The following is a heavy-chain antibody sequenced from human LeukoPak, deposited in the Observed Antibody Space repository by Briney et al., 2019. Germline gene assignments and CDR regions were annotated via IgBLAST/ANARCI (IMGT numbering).Heavy chain of an antibody. J-gene: IGHJ5*02. CDR3: ARDKSLQRRNWFDP. CDR2: ISAYNGNT. V-gene: IGHV1-18*01. Sequence: ASVKVSCKASGYTFTSYGISWVRQAPGQGLEWMGSISAYNGNTNYAQKLQRRVTMTTDTSTSTAYMELRSLRSADTAVYYCARDKSLQRRNWFDPWGEGTLVTVSS. D-gene: IGHD6-25*01. CDR1: GYTFTSYG.